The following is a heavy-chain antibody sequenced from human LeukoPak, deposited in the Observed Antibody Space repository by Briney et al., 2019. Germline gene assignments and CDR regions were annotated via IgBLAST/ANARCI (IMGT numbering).Heavy chain of an antibody. CDR2: ISYDGSNK. CDR3: ARDLGDYGGY. D-gene: IGHD4-17*01. J-gene: IGHJ4*02. Sequence: GRSLRLSCAASGFTFSSYAMHWVRQAPDKGLEWVAVISYDGSNKYYADSVKGRFTISRDNSKNTLYLQMKSLRAEDTAVYYCARDLGDYGGYWGQGTLVTVSS. CDR1: GFTFSSYA. V-gene: IGHV3-30-3*01.